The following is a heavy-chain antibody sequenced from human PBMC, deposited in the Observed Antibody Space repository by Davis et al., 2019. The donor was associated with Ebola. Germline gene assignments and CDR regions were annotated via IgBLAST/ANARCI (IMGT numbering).Heavy chain of an antibody. D-gene: IGHD2-15*01. CDR1: GYTFTSYA. J-gene: IGHJ5*02. CDR2: INAGNGNT. CDR3: ARDIGYCSGGSCYSGWFDP. Sequence: ASVKVSCKASGYTFTSYAMHWVRQAPGHRLEWMGWINAGNGNTKYSQKFQGRVTITRDTSASTAYMELSSLRSEDTAVYYCARDIGYCSGGSCYSGWFDPWGQGTLVTVSS. V-gene: IGHV1-3*01.